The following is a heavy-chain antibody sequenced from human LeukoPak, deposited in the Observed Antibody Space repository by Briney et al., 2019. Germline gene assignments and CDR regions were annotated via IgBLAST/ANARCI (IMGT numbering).Heavy chain of an antibody. V-gene: IGHV3-21*01. J-gene: IGHJ6*03. CDR1: GFTSSSYS. CDR2: ISSSSSYI. CDR3: ARDLPDYYYYMDV. Sequence: GGSLRLSCAASGFTSSSYSMNWVRQAPGKGLEWVSSISSSSSYIYYADSVKGRFTISRDNAKNSLYLQMNSLRAEDTAVYYCARDLPDYYYYMDVWGKGTTVTVSS.